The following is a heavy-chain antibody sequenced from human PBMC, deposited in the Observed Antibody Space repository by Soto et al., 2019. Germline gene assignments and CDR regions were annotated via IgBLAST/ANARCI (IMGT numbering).Heavy chain of an antibody. CDR2: ISSSGSTI. V-gene: IGHV3-48*03. J-gene: IGHJ3*02. CDR3: ARVYCSGGSCYFAFDI. Sequence: PVGSLRLSCAASGFTFSSYEMNWVRQAPGKGLEWVSYISSSGSTIYYADSVKGRFTISRDNAKNSLYLQMNSLRAEDTAVYYCARVYCSGGSCYFAFDIWGQGTMVTVSS. D-gene: IGHD2-15*01. CDR1: GFTFSSYE.